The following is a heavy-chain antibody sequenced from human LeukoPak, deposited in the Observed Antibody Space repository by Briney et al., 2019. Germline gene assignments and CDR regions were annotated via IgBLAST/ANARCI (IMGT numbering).Heavy chain of an antibody. J-gene: IGHJ5*02. CDR1: GFTFSSYS. CDR2: ISSSSYI. V-gene: IGHV3-21*04. Sequence: GGSLRLSCAASGFTFSSYSMNWVRQAPGKGLEWVSSISSSSYIYYADSVKGRFTISRDNSKNTLYLQMDSLRAEDTAVYYCARDYFGPWGQGTLVTVSS. CDR3: ARDYFGP.